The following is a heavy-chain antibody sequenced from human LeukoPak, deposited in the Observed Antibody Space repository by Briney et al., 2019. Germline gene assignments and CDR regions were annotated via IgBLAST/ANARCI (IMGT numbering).Heavy chain of an antibody. Sequence: GGSLRLSCAASGFTFSSYWMSWVRQAPGKGLEWEANIKQDGSEKYYVDSVKGRFTISRDNAKNSLYLQMNSLRAEDTAVYYCARFGGYCSSTSCYADSFDYWGQGTLVTVSS. CDR3: ARFGGYCSSTSCYADSFDY. CDR1: GFTFSSYW. V-gene: IGHV3-7*03. D-gene: IGHD2-2*01. J-gene: IGHJ4*02. CDR2: IKQDGSEK.